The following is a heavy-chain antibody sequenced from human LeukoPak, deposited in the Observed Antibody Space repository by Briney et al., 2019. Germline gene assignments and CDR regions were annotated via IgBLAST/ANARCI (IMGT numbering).Heavy chain of an antibody. Sequence: SETLSLTCAVYGGSFSGYYWSWIRQPPGKGLEWIGYIYYSGSTNYNPSLKSRVTIPVDTSKNQFSLKLSSVTAADTAVYYCARGYSSSWYWFDPWGQGTLVTVSS. D-gene: IGHD6-13*01. CDR3: ARGYSSSWYWFDP. V-gene: IGHV4-59*01. J-gene: IGHJ5*02. CDR1: GGSFSGYY. CDR2: IYYSGST.